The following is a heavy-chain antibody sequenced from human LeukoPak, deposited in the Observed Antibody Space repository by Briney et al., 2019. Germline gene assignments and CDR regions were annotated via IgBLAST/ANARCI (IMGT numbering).Heavy chain of an antibody. Sequence: HPGGSLRLSCAASGFTFSNFWMSWVRQAPGKGLEWVANIKQDGSEKYYVHSVKGRFTISRDNAKNSLYLQMNSLRAEDTAVYYCARFGDVSGWFDPWGQGTLVTVSS. V-gene: IGHV3-7*03. CDR3: ARFGDVSGWFDP. CDR1: GFTFSNFW. J-gene: IGHJ5*02. D-gene: IGHD2-8*02. CDR2: IKQDGSEK.